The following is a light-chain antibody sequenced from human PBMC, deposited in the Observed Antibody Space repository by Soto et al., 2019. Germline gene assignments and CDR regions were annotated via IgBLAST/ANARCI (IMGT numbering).Light chain of an antibody. CDR1: NIGSKS. CDR2: DDT. Sequence: SYELTQPPSVSVAPGQTASIACGGDNIGSKSVNWYQQRPGQAPVVVVYDDTDRPTGIPERFSGSNSGNTATLTISRVEAGDEADYYCQMWDGRSFQGVFGPGTKVTVL. V-gene: IGLV3-21*02. CDR3: QMWDGRSFQGV. J-gene: IGLJ1*01.